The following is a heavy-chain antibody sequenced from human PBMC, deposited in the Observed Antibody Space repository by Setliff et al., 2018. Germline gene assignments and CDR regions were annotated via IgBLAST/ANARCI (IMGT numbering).Heavy chain of an antibody. J-gene: IGHJ5*02. Sequence: PGGSLRLSCAASGFTFSTYWMQWVRQAPGKGLVWVSRIGRDGIGITYADPVKGRFTISRDNSQNTVFLQVNSLRPEDSAVYYCAKEDYSDSSGYYYETPWFDPWGQGTLVTVSS. CDR1: GFTFSTYW. CDR3: AKEDYSDSSGYYYETPWFDP. D-gene: IGHD3-22*01. V-gene: IGHV3-74*01. CDR2: IGRDGIGI.